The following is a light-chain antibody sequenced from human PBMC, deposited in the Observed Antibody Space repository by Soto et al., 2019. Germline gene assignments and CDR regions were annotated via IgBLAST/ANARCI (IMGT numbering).Light chain of an antibody. Sequence: ALTQPASVSGSPGQSITISCTGTSSDVGGYNYVSWYQQHPGKAPKLMIYDVSNRPSGVSNRFSGSKSGNTASLTISGLQAEDEADYYCSSYTSSSSWVFGGGTQLTVL. CDR1: SSDVGGYNY. CDR2: DVS. V-gene: IGLV2-14*01. J-gene: IGLJ3*02. CDR3: SSYTSSSSWV.